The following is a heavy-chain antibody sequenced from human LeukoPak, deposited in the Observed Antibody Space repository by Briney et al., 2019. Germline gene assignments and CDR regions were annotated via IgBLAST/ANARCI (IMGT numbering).Heavy chain of an antibody. D-gene: IGHD2-2*01. CDR2: ISYDGSNK. V-gene: IGHV3-30*18. Sequence: PGRSPRLSCAASGFTFSSYGMHWVRQAPGKGLEWVAVISYDGSNKYYADSVKGRFTISRDNSKNTLYLQMNSLRAEDTAVYYCAKVWAYCSSTSCSDYWGQGTLVTVSS. CDR3: AKVWAYCSSTSCSDY. CDR1: GFTFSSYG. J-gene: IGHJ4*02.